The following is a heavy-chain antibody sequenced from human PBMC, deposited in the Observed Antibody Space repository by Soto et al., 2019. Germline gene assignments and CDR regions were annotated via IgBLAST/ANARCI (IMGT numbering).Heavy chain of an antibody. CDR1: GGSLSGYY. CDR3: ARGSGNFDY. J-gene: IGHJ4*02. CDR2: INHSGST. Sequence: QVQLQQWGAGLSKPSETLSLTCAVYGGSLSGYYWSWIRQPPGKGLEWIGEINHSGSTNYNPSLKSRVTISVDTSKNQLSLKLSSVTAADTAVYYCARGSGNFDYWGQGTLVTVSS. V-gene: IGHV4-34*01. D-gene: IGHD1-26*01.